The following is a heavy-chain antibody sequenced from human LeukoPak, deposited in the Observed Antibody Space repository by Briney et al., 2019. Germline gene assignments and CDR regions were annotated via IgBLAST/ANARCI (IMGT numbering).Heavy chain of an antibody. J-gene: IGHJ6*03. V-gene: IGHV4-38-2*02. Sequence: SETLSLTCTVSGYSISSGYYWGWIRQPPGKGLEWIGSIYHSGSTYYNPSLKSRVTISVDTSKIQFSLKLSSVTAADTAVYYCASGNSGGYYYIDVWGKGTTVTVSS. D-gene: IGHD4-23*01. CDR2: IYHSGST. CDR1: GYSISSGYY. CDR3: ASGNSGGYYYIDV.